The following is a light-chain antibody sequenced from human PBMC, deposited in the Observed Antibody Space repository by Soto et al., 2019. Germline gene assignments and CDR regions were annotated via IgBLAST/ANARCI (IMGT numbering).Light chain of an antibody. CDR1: QSISSY. CDR3: QQSYSTPTT. Sequence: RMTQSPASLSASVGERVTITCRASQSISSYLNWYQQKPGKAPKILIYVASSLQSGVPSRFSGSGSGTDFTLTISSLQPEDFATYYCQQSYSTPTTFGQGTKVDIK. CDR2: VAS. V-gene: IGKV1-39*01. J-gene: IGKJ1*01.